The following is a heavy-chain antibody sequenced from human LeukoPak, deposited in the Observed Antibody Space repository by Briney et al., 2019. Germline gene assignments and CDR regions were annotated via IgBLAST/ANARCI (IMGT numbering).Heavy chain of an antibody. D-gene: IGHD4-17*01. V-gene: IGHV1-2*02. CDR1: GYTFTGYY. J-gene: IGHJ4*02. CDR2: INPNSGGT. CDR3: ARVTGPNVSYGDYEDY. Sequence: GASVKVSCKASGYTFTGYYMHWVRQAPGQGLEWMGWINPNSGGTNYAQKFQGRVTMTRDTSISTAYMELSRLRSDDTAVYYCARVTGPNVSYGDYEDYWGQGTLVTVSS.